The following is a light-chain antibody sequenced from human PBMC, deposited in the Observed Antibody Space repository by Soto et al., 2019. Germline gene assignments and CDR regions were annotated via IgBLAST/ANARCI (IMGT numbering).Light chain of an antibody. V-gene: IGKV1-27*01. J-gene: IGKJ1*01. CDR2: AAS. CDR1: QGISNY. CDR3: QKYDSAPRT. Sequence: DFQMTQSPSSLSASVGDRVTITCRASQGISNYLAWYQQKPGKAPNLLIYAASTLHSGVPSRFSGSGSGTHFTLTISSLQPEDVATYYCQKYDSAPRTFGQGTKVEIK.